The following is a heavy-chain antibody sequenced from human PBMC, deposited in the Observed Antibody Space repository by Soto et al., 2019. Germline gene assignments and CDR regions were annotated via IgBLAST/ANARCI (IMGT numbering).Heavy chain of an antibody. CDR3: VKDRGVYLHFDY. CDR2: ITGGGTS. Sequence: EVQLLESGGDLVQPGGSLRLSCAASGFRFSNYAMTWVRQAPGKGLEWVSAITGGGTSHYADSVKGRFIISRDNSTNALFLQLNSMRAEDTAVYYCVKDRGVYLHFDYWGQGTLVTVSS. D-gene: IGHD1-26*01. V-gene: IGHV3-23*01. J-gene: IGHJ4*02. CDR1: GFRFSNYA.